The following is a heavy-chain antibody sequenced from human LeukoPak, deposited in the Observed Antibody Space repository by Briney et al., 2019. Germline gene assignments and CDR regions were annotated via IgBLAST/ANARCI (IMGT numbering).Heavy chain of an antibody. CDR2: IIPILGIA. CDR3: ARQSHYYFDY. CDR1: GGTFSSYA. Sequence: SVKVSCKASGGTFSSYAISWVRQAPGQGLEWMGRIIPILGIANYAQKFQGRVTITADKSTSTAYMELSSLRSKDTAVYYCARQSHYYFDYWGQGTLVTVSS. J-gene: IGHJ4*02. V-gene: IGHV1-69*04.